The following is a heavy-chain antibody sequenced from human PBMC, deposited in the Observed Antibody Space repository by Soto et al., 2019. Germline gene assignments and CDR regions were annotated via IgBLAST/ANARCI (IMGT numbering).Heavy chain of an antibody. J-gene: IGHJ4*02. CDR3: ASSQNLYYGSGSYYKRFDY. V-gene: IGHV4-31*03. CDR1: GGSISSGGYY. Sequence: PSETLSLTCTVSGGSISSGGYYWRWIRQHPGKGLEWIGYIYYSGSTYYNPSLKSRVTISVDTSKNQFSLKLSSVTAADTAVYYCASSQNLYYGSGSYYKRFDYWGQGTLVTVSS. D-gene: IGHD3-10*01. CDR2: IYYSGST.